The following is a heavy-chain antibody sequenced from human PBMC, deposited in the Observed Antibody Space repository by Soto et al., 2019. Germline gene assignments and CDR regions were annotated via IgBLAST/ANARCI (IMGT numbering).Heavy chain of an antibody. CDR1: GFTVTDYW. J-gene: IGHJ4*02. Sequence: EVQLVESGGGLVQPGGSLRLSCAASGFTVTDYWISWVRQAPGKGLEWVANIKQDGSEKYSVDSVKGRFTISRNNAKNSRFRQMNGLRGEDTAVYYWARPGGRPRGLNVGYFDFWGQGTLVTVSS. V-gene: IGHV3-7*01. D-gene: IGHD3-16*02. CDR2: IKQDGSEK. CDR3: ARPGGRPRGLNVGYFDF.